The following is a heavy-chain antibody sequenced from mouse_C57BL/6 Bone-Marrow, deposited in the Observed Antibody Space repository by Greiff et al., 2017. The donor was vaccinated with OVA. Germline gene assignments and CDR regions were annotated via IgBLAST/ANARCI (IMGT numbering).Heavy chain of an antibody. CDR1: GFNIKDDY. CDR3: TTDYYGSSDHWYFDV. CDR2: IDPENGDT. D-gene: IGHD1-1*01. V-gene: IGHV14-4*01. Sequence: EVQLQESGAELVRPGASVKLSCTASGFNIKDDYMHWVKQRPEQGLEWIGWIDPENGDTEYASKFQGKATITADTSSNTAYLQLSSLTSEDTAVYYCTTDYYGSSDHWYFDVWGTGTTVTVSS. J-gene: IGHJ1*03.